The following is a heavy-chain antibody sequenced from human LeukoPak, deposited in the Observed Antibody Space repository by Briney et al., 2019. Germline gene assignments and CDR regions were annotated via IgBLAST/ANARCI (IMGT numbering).Heavy chain of an antibody. CDR2: INPSCGST. V-gene: IGHV1-46*01. CDR3: ASGSDSSPYYFDY. J-gene: IGHJ4*02. Sequence: GASVKVSCKASEYTFTSYYMHWVRQAPGQGLEWMGIINPSCGSTRYAQKIQGRVTMTRDTSTSTVYMELSSLSSEDTAVYYCASGSDSSPYYFDYWGQGTVDTVSS. CDR1: EYTFTSYY. D-gene: IGHD3-22*01.